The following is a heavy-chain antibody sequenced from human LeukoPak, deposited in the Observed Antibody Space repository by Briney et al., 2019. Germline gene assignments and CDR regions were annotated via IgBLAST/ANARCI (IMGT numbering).Heavy chain of an antibody. CDR1: GFTFSSYG. CDR2: ISYDGSNK. D-gene: IGHD3-22*01. CDR3: AKHYDSSGYGVSC. J-gene: IGHJ4*02. Sequence: GGSLRLSCAASGFTFSSYGMHWVRQAPGKGLEWVAVISYDGSNKYYADSVKGRFTTSRDNSKNTLYLQMNSLRAEDTAVYYCAKHYDSSGYGVSCWGQGTLVTVSS. V-gene: IGHV3-30*18.